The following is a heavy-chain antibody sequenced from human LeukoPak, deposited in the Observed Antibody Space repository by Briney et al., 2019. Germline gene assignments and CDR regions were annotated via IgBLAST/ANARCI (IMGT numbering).Heavy chain of an antibody. V-gene: IGHV3-66*01. J-gene: IGHJ5*02. D-gene: IGHD3-10*01. CDR3: ARRSMVRGVSNWFDP. CDR1: GFSVSDKY. CDR2: IYSGNTT. Sequence: GGSLRLSCAASGFSVSDKYMTWVRQAPGKGLEWVSVIYSGNTTYYADSVKGRFTISRDNSKNTLNLQMNRLRTEDTAVYYCARRSMVRGVSNWFDPWGQGTLVTVSS.